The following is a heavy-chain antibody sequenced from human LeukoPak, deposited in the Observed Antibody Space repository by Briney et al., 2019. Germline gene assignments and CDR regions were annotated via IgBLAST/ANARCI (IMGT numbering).Heavy chain of an antibody. V-gene: IGHV3-23*01. D-gene: IGHD2-2*01. Sequence: GGSLRLSCAASGFTFSSYGMSWVRQAPGKGLEWVSAISGSGGSTYYADSVKGRFTISRDNSKNTLYLQMNSLRAEDTAVYYCATRELGYCSSTSCNDYWGQGTLVTVSS. CDR3: ATRELGYCSSTSCNDY. CDR2: ISGSGGST. J-gene: IGHJ4*02. CDR1: GFTFSSYG.